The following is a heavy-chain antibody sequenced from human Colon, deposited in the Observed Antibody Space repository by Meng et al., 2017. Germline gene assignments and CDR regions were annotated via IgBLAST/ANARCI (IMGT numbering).Heavy chain of an antibody. CDR3: VFIAATTDY. CDR1: GFTFSSYA. D-gene: IGHD6-13*01. Sequence: HGQLVESGGGVVQPGRSLRLSCAASGFTFSSYAMHWVRQAPGKGLEWVAVISYDGSNKYYADSVKGRFTISRDNSKNTLYLQMNSLRAEDTAVYYCVFIAATTDYWGQGTLVTVSS. J-gene: IGHJ4*02. V-gene: IGHV3-30*04. CDR2: ISYDGSNK.